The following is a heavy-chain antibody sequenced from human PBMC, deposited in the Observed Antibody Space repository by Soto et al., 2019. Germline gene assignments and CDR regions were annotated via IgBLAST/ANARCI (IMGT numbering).Heavy chain of an antibody. CDR2: INAGNGST. J-gene: IGHJ5*02. CDR3: ATDRGGYCSGGSCSEAWFDP. CDR1: GYTFTSYP. V-gene: IGHV1-3*05. Sequence: QVQLVQSGAEEKKPGASVKVSCKASGYTFTSYPMNWLRQAPGQRPEWMGWINAGNGSTKYSQKFQGRVSITRDTSASTAYMQLSRLRSEDTAVYYCATDRGGYCSGGSCSEAWFDPWGQGTLVTVSS. D-gene: IGHD2-15*01.